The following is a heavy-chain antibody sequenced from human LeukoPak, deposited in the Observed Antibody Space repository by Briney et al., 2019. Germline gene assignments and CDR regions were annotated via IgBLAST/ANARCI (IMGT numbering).Heavy chain of an antibody. CDR1: GGSISGYY. J-gene: IGHJ2*01. CDR2: IYYTGST. CDR3: ASRYSDL. V-gene: IGHV4-59*08. Sequence: SETLSLTCSVSGGSISGYYCSWIRQPPGKGLEWIGFIYYTGSTTYNPSLKSRVTLSIDSSKNQFSLKLSSVTAADSAVYYCASRYSDLWGRGTLVTVSS.